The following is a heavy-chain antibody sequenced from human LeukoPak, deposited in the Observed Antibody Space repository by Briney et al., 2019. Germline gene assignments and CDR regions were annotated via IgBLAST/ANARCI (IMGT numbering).Heavy chain of an antibody. Sequence: PGGSLRLSCAASGFTFSDYYMSWIRQAPGKGLEWVSAISGSGGSTYYADSVRGRFTISRDNSKNTLYLQMNSLRAEDTAVYYCAKSAAAGPQSQFFDYWGQGTLVTVSS. CDR2: ISGSGGST. CDR3: AKSAAAGPQSQFFDY. V-gene: IGHV3-23*01. CDR1: GFTFSDYY. J-gene: IGHJ4*02. D-gene: IGHD6-13*01.